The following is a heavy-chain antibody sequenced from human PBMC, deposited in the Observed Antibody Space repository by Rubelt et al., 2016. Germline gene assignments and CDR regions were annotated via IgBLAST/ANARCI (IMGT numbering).Heavy chain of an antibody. D-gene: IGHD3-10*01. CDR2: IYTSGST. V-gene: IGHV4-61*02. CDR1: GGSISSSSYY. J-gene: IGHJ3*02. CDR3: ARVEGRITYGPHAFDI. Sequence: QLQLQESGPGLVKPSETLSLTCTVSGGSISSSSYYWGWIRQPAGKGLEWIGRIYTSGSTNYNPSLRVRVTSSVDTSKNQFSLRLSSVTAADTAVYYCARVEGRITYGPHAFDIWGQGTMVTVSS.